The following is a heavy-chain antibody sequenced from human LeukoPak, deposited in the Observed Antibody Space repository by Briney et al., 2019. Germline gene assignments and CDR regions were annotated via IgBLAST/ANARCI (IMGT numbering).Heavy chain of an antibody. Sequence: SETLSLTCTVSGGSISSSSYYWGWIRQPPGKGLEWIGSLYYSGSTYYNPSLKSRVTISVDTSKNQFSLKLSSVTAADTAVYYCARGSKATMIVVARPFDYWGQGTLVTVSS. V-gene: IGHV4-39*07. CDR3: ARGSKATMIVVARPFDY. J-gene: IGHJ4*02. CDR2: LYYSGST. CDR1: GGSISSSSYY. D-gene: IGHD3-22*01.